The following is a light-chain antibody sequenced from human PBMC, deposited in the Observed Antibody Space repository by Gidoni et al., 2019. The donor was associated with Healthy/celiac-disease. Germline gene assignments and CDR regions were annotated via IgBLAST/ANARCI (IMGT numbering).Light chain of an antibody. V-gene: IGKV1-27*01. J-gene: IGKJ4*01. CDR1: QGISNY. Sequence: DIQMTQSPSSLSASVGDRVTSTCRASQGISNYVAWYQQKPGKVPKLLIYAASTLQSGVPSRFSGSGSGTDFTLTISSLQPEDVATYYCQKYNSAPFSVFGGGTKVEIK. CDR2: AAS. CDR3: QKYNSAPFSV.